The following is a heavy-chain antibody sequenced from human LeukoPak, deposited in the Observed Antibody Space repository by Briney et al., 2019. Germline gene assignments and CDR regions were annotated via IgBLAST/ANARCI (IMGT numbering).Heavy chain of an antibody. CDR2: MNPKSGNT. D-gene: IGHD2-15*01. J-gene: IGHJ4*02. Sequence: GASVKVSCKASGYTFTRYDINWVRQATGQGLEWMGWMNPKSGNTGHAQKFQGRVTITRDTSISTVYMELSSLRSEDTAVYFYARVDGSPDYWGQGTLVTVSS. CDR3: ARVDGSPDY. V-gene: IGHV1-8*03. CDR1: GYTFTRYD.